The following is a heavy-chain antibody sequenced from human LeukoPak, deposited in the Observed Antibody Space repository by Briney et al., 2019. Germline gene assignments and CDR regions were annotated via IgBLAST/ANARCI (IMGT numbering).Heavy chain of an antibody. CDR2: IIPIFGTA. J-gene: IGHJ6*02. Sequence: SVKVSCKASGYTFTSYAISWVRQAPGQGLEWMGGIIPIFGTANYAQKFQGRVTITADESTSTAYMELSSLRSEDTAVYYCAVDIVVVPAATPVVVPGMDVWGQGTTVTVSS. CDR3: AVDIVVVPAATPVVVPGMDV. CDR1: GYTFTSYA. D-gene: IGHD2-2*01. V-gene: IGHV1-69*13.